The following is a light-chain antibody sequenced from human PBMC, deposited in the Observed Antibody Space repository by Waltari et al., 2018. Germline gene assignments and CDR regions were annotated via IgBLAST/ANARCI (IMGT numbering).Light chain of an antibody. CDR3: QTWGTGIYWI. Sequence: QVVLTQSPSASASLGASTTLTRTLNTEFRHFAITWPHLQPEQGPRYLMSPKSDGSHTRGDGIPDRFSGSSSGAERYLTISSLQSDDEADYYCQTWGTGIYWIFGGGTKLTVL. CDR2: PKSDGSH. J-gene: IGLJ3*02. CDR1: TEFRHFA. V-gene: IGLV4-69*02.